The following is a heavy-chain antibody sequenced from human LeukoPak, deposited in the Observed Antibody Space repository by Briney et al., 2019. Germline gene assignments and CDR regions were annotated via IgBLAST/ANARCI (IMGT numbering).Heavy chain of an antibody. CDR3: ARRISRFLEWLSDHDAFDI. Sequence: GESLKISCKSSGYSFTSYWIGWVRQMPGKGLEWMGIIYPGDSDTRYSPSFQGQVTISADKSISTAYLQWSSLKASDTAMYYCARRISRFLEWLSDHDAFDIWGQGTMVTVSS. J-gene: IGHJ3*02. CDR1: GYSFTSYW. CDR2: IYPGDSDT. V-gene: IGHV5-51*01. D-gene: IGHD3-3*01.